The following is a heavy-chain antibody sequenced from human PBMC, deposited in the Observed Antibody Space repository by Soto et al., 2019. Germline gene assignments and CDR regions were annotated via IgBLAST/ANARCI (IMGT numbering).Heavy chain of an antibody. CDR1: GFPFSSTD. J-gene: IGHJ5*02. CDR3: VKNSGWFNT. D-gene: IGHD3-10*01. V-gene: IGHV3-23*01. CDR2: ILDTGTTV. Sequence: GGSLRLSCAASGFPFSSTDMSWVRQAPGKGLEWVSTILDTGTTVFYADSVKGRFTVSRDNSNNTLYVQMNNLRADDTAVYYCVKNSGWFNTWGQGALVTVSS.